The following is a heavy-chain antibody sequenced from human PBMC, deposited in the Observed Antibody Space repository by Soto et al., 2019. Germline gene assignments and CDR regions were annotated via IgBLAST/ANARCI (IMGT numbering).Heavy chain of an antibody. J-gene: IGHJ5*02. V-gene: IGHV1-18*01. Sequence: QVQLVQSGAEVKKPGASVKVSCKASGYTFTSYGISWVRQAPGQGLEWMGWISAYNGNTNYAQKLQGRVTMTTDPSTGTADRELRCLRSDDTAVDYCARGGGELLQFRWFARGGQGTLVTVSA. CDR2: ISAYNGNT. D-gene: IGHD1-26*01. CDR1: GYTFTSYG. CDR3: ARGGGELLQFRWFAR.